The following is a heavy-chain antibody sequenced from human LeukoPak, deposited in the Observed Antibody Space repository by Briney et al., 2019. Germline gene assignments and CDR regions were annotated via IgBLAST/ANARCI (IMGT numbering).Heavy chain of an antibody. Sequence: PGGSLRLSCAASGFTVSSNYMSWVRQAPGKGLEWVSVIYSGGSTYYADSVKGRFTISRHNSKNTLYLQMNSLRAEDTAVYYCARGGGYNSSSWYSYFDYWGQGTLVTVSS. CDR1: GFTVSSNY. D-gene: IGHD6-13*01. V-gene: IGHV3-53*04. CDR2: IYSGGST. J-gene: IGHJ4*02. CDR3: ARGGGYNSSSWYSYFDY.